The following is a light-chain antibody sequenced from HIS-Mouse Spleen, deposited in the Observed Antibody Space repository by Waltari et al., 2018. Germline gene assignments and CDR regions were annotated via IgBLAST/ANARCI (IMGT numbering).Light chain of an antibody. CDR1: SSDVGGYNY. CDR3: CSYAGSYTFVV. CDR2: DVS. V-gene: IGLV2-11*01. Sequence: QSALTQPRSVSGSPGQSVTISCTGTSSDVGGYNYVSWYQQHPGQAPKLMIYDVSKRPSGVPDRFPGSKSGNAASLTISGLQAEDEAEYYCCSYAGSYTFVVFGGGTKLTVL. J-gene: IGLJ2*01.